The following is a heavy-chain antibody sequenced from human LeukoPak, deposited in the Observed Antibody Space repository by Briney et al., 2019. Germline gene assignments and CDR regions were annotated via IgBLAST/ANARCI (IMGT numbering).Heavy chain of an antibody. J-gene: IGHJ4*02. CDR3: ARSDSSGYYYFGY. CDR1: GGTFSSYA. CDR2: IIPTFGTA. V-gene: IGHV1-69*01. Sequence: GSSVKVSCKASGGTFSSYAISWVRQAPGQGLEWMGGIIPTFGTANYAQKFQGRVTITADESTSTAYMELSSLRSEDTAVYYCARSDSSGYYYFGYWGQGTLVTVSS. D-gene: IGHD3-22*01.